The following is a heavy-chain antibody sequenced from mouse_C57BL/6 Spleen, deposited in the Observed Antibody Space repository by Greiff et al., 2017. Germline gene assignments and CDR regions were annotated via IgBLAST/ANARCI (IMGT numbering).Heavy chain of an antibody. Sequence: QVQLQQPGAELVKPGASVKMSCKASGYTFTSYWITWVKQRPGQGLEWIGDIYPGSGSTNYNEKFKSKATLTVDTSSSTAYMQLSSLTSEDSAVYYCARERVTTVVATNYYAMDYWGQGTSVTVSS. J-gene: IGHJ4*01. D-gene: IGHD1-1*01. CDR1: GYTFTSYW. V-gene: IGHV1-55*01. CDR3: ARERVTTVVATNYYAMDY. CDR2: IYPGSGST.